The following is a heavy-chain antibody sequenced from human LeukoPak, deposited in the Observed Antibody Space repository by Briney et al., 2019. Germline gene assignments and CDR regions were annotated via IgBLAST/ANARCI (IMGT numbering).Heavy chain of an antibody. CDR1: GGSFSGYY. J-gene: IGHJ2*01. CDR2: INHSGST. Sequence: LETLSLTCAVYGGSFSGYYWSWIRQPPGKGLEWIGEINHSGSTNYNPSLKSRVIISVDTSKNQFSLKLSSVTAADTAVYYCARGRHWYFDLWGRGTLVTVSS. CDR3: ARGRHWYFDL. V-gene: IGHV4-34*01.